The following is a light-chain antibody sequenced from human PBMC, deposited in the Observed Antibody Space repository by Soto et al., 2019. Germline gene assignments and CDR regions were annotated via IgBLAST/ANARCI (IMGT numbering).Light chain of an antibody. CDR1: QSISSW. V-gene: IGKV1-5*03. J-gene: IGKJ1*01. CDR2: KAS. CDR3: NQYNSYSPCT. Sequence: DIQMTQSPSTLSASVGDRVTITCRASQSISSWLAWYQQKPGKAPKLLIYKASSLASGFPSRFSRGGSGTDFTITISSPQPDYFATYYGNQYNSYSPCTFGQGTTVEIK.